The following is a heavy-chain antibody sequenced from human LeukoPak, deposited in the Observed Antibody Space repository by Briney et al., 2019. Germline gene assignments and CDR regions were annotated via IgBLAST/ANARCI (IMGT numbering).Heavy chain of an antibody. CDR2: ISAYNGST. Sequence: GASVKVSCKASGYTFTSYGISWVRQAPGQGLEWMGWISAYNGSTNYAQKLQGRVTMTTDTSTSTAYMELRSLRSDDTAVYYCARGDCSGGSCYYYYGMDVWGQGTTVTVSS. V-gene: IGHV1-18*01. J-gene: IGHJ6*02. CDR1: GYTFTSYG. CDR3: ARGDCSGGSCYYYYGMDV. D-gene: IGHD2-15*01.